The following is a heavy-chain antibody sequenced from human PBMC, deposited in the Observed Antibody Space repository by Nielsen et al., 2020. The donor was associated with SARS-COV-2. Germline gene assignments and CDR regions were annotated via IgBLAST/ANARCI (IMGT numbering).Heavy chain of an antibody. V-gene: IGHV3-30*02. Sequence: GESLKISCAASGFAFSGYGMHWVRQAPGKGLEWVAFLRHDGTTTKYADSVQGRFTISRDISKKTLYLQMNSLRPEDTAVYYCAKFWSSGTFDFWGQGNLVTVSS. CDR2: LRHDGTTT. J-gene: IGHJ4*02. D-gene: IGHD3-3*01. CDR3: AKFWSSGTFDF. CDR1: GFAFSGYG.